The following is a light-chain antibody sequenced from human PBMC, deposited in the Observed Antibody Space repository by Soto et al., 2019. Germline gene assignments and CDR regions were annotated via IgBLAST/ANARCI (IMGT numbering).Light chain of an antibody. CDR2: DNS. V-gene: IGLV1-51*01. CDR1: GSNIGNNF. J-gene: IGLJ1*01. Sequence: QSVLTQPPSVSAAPGQKVTISCSGSGSNIGNNFVSWYQHFPGTAPKLLIYDNSKRPSGIPDRFSGSKSGTSATLGITGLQTEDEADYYCGTWDNSLSAYVFGAGTKVTVL. CDR3: GTWDNSLSAYV.